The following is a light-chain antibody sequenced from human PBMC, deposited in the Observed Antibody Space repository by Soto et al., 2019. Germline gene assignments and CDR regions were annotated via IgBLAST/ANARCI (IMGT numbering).Light chain of an antibody. CDR3: QSYDSSLSGSKV. Sequence: QSVLTQPPSVSAAPGQTVTISCTGSSSNIGAHYDVHWYQQLPGTAPKVLIYGNSKRPSGVPDRFSGSKSGTSAALAITGLEAEDEADYYCQSYDSSLSGSKVFGSGTKLTVL. CDR2: GNS. J-gene: IGLJ2*01. V-gene: IGLV1-40*01. CDR1: SSNIGAHYD.